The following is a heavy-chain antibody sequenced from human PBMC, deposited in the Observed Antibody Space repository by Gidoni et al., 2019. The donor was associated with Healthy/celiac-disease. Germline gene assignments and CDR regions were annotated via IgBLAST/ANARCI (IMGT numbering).Heavy chain of an antibody. V-gene: IGHV3-13*05. J-gene: IGHJ4*02. CDR3: ARGRAWGTLGYNLGANFDY. D-gene: IGHD5-12*01. CDR2: IGTAGDP. Sequence: EVQLVESGGGLVQPGGSLRLSCAASGFTFSGYDMHWVRQATGKGLEWCSAIGTAGDPYYPGSVKGRFTISRENAKNSFYLQMNSLRAGDTAVYYCARGRAWGTLGYNLGANFDYWGQGTLVTVSS. CDR1: GFTFSGYD.